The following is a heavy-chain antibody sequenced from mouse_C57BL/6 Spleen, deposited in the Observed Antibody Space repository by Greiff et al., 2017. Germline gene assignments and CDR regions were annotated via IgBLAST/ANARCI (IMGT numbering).Heavy chain of an antibody. D-gene: IGHD2-3*01. CDR1: GYSITSGYY. CDR3: ASYDGYSYWYFDV. Sequence: EVKLQESGPGLVKPSQSLSLTCSVTGYSITSGYYWNWIRQFPGNKLEWMGYISYDGSNNYNPSLKNRISITRDTSKNQFFLKLNSVTTEDTATYYCASYDGYSYWYFDVWGTGTTVTVSS. J-gene: IGHJ1*03. CDR2: ISYDGSN. V-gene: IGHV3-6*01.